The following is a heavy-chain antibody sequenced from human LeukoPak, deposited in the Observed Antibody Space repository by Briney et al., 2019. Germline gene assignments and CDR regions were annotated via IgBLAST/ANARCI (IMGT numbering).Heavy chain of an antibody. V-gene: IGHV1-18*01. D-gene: IGHD1-7*01. CDR1: GYTFTIYG. Sequence: ASVKVSCKASGYTFTIYGISWVRQAPGQGLEWMGWISAYNGNTNYAQKLQGRVTMTTDTSTSTAYMELRSLRSDDTAVYYCARVQYNWNYVPHGMDVWGQGTTVTVSS. J-gene: IGHJ6*02. CDR3: ARVQYNWNYVPHGMDV. CDR2: ISAYNGNT.